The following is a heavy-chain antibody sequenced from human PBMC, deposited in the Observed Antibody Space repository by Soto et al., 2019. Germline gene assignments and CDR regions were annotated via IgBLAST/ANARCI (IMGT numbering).Heavy chain of an antibody. Sequence: EVQLVESGGGLVKPGGSLRLSCAAPGFTFSSYSMNWVRQPPGKGLEGVSSISSSSSYIYYADSVKGRFTISRDNAKNSLYLQMNSLRAEDTAVYYCARDQPGYSYGYGLGYWGQGTLVTVSS. CDR2: ISSSSSYI. J-gene: IGHJ4*02. CDR3: ARDQPGYSYGYGLGY. D-gene: IGHD5-18*01. V-gene: IGHV3-21*01. CDR1: GFTFSSYS.